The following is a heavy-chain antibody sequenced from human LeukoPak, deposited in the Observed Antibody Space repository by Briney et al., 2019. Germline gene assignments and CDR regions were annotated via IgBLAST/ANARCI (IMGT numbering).Heavy chain of an antibody. V-gene: IGHV3-30*03. D-gene: IGHD1-26*01. J-gene: IGHJ3*02. CDR2: ISYDGSNK. CDR3: AGYSGSYFSAFDI. Sequence: GGSLRLSCAASGFTFSSYGMHRVRQAPGKGLEWVAVISYDGSNKYYADSVKGRFTISRDNSKNTLYLQMNSLRAEDTAVYYCAGYSGSYFSAFDIWGQGTMVTVSS. CDR1: GFTFSSYG.